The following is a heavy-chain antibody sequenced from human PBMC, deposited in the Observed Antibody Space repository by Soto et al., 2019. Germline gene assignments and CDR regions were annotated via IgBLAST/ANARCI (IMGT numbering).Heavy chain of an antibody. D-gene: IGHD2-15*01. CDR1: GFTFSSYA. CDR2: ISGSGGSK. CDR3: ASILGYCSGGSCYTDY. Sequence: GGSLRLSCAASGFTFSSYAMSWVRQAPGKGLEWVSAISGSGGSKYYADSVKGPFTISRDNSKNTLYLQMNSLRAEDTAVYYCASILGYCSGGSCYTDYWGQGTLVTVSS. J-gene: IGHJ4*02. V-gene: IGHV3-23*01.